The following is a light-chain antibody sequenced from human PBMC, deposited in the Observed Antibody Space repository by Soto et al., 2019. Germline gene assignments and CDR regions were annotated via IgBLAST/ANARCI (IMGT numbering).Light chain of an antibody. CDR3: QQRSNLPLT. J-gene: IGKJ5*01. CDR1: QSVSSY. CDR2: DAS. Sequence: EIVLTQSPATLSLSPGERATLSCRASQSVSSYLAWYQQKPGQAPRLLIYDASNRATGIPARFSGSGSGTDFTLTISSLEPEDFAVYCCQQRSNLPLTFGQGTRLEIK. V-gene: IGKV3-11*01.